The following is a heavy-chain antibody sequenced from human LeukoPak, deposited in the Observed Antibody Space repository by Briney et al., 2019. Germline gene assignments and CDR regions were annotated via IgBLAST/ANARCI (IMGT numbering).Heavy chain of an antibody. D-gene: IGHD2-15*01. CDR2: INSDGSST. CDR1: GFTFSSYW. CDR3: ARPTFYYYYGMDV. J-gene: IGHJ6*02. V-gene: IGHV3-74*01. Sequence: GGSLRLSCAASGFTFSSYWMHWVRQAPGKGLVWVSRINSDGSSTSYADSVKGRFTISRDNAKNTLYLQMNSLRAEDTTVYYCARPTFYYYYGMDVWGQGTTATVSS.